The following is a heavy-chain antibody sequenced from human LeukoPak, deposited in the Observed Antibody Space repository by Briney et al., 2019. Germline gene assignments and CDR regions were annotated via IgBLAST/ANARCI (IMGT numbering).Heavy chain of an antibody. CDR3: ARGGLPYYYDSSGPAYFDY. D-gene: IGHD3-22*01. CDR2: INHSGST. CDR1: GGSFSGYY. Sequence: SETLSLTCAVYGGSFSGYYWSWIRQPPGKGLEWIGEINHSGSTNYNPSLKSRVTISVDTSKNQFSLKLSSVTAADTAVYYCARGGLPYYYDSSGPAYFDYWGQGTLVTVSS. V-gene: IGHV4-34*01. J-gene: IGHJ4*02.